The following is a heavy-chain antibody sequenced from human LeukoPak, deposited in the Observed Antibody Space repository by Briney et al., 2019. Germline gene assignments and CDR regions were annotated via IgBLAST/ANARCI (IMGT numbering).Heavy chain of an antibody. CDR1: GFTFSSYA. CDR2: ISYDGSNK. V-gene: IGHV3-30*01. J-gene: IGHJ3*02. Sequence: PGGSLRLSCAASGFTFSSYAMHWVRQAPGKGLEWVAVISYDGSNKYYADSVKGRFTISRDNSKNTLYLQMNSLRAEDTAVYYCARAEVVVPAAIQPGAFDIWGQGTMVTVSS. CDR3: ARAEVVVPAAIQPGAFDI. D-gene: IGHD2-2*02.